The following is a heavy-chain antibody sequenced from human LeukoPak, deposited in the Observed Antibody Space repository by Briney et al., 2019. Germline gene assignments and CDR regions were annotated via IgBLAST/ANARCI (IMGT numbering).Heavy chain of an antibody. V-gene: IGHV3-30*02. CDR2: IRYDGSNK. D-gene: IGHD2-21*01. J-gene: IGHJ4*02. Sequence: GGSLRLSCAASGFASSYYGMHWVRQAPGKGLEWVAFIRYDGSNKYYADSVKGRFTISRDNSKNTLYLQMNSLRAEDTAVYYCAKDREGIVVVIATSDYWGQGTLVTVSS. CDR3: AKDREGIVVVIATSDY. CDR1: GFASSYYG.